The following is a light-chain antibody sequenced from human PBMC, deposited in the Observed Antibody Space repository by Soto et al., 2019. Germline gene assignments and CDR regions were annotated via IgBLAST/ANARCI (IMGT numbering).Light chain of an antibody. CDR2: EAS. CDR3: QQRGHWPRT. CDR1: QSVSTY. V-gene: IGKV3-11*01. Sequence: EVVLTQSPATMSLYPGEGATLSCRASQSVSTYLGWYQQKPGQAPRLLIFEASKRATGIPDRISGSGSGTDFTLTISSLEPEDFVVYYCQQRGHWPRTFGQGTKVEMK. J-gene: IGKJ1*01.